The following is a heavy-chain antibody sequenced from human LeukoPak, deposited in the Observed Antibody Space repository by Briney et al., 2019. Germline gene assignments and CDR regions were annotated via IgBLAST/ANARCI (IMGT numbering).Heavy chain of an antibody. CDR3: ARGNPGYSSGWDHPDAFDI. V-gene: IGHV3-48*01. Sequence: PGGSLRLSCTASGFTFSSYSMNWVRQAPGKGLEWVSYISSRSITTYYADSVKGRFTISRDNAKNSLFVQMNSLRVEDTAVYYCARGNPGYSSGWDHPDAFDIWGQGTMVTVSS. CDR2: ISSRSITT. CDR1: GFTFSSYS. D-gene: IGHD6-19*01. J-gene: IGHJ3*02.